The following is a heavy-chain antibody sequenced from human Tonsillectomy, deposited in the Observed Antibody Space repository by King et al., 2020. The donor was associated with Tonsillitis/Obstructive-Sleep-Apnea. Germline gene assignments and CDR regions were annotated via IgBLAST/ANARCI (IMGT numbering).Heavy chain of an antibody. V-gene: IGHV2-5*02. CDR1: GFSLSTSGVG. D-gene: IGHD3-22*01. J-gene: IGHJ5*02. CDR2: IYWDDDK. CDR3: AHSPQWYYYYASSGYYSVWFDP. Sequence: TLKESGPTLVKPTQTLTLTCTFSGFSLSTSGVGVGWIRQPPGKALEWLALIYWDDDKRYSPSLKSRLTITKDTSKNQVVLTMTNMDPVDTATYYCAHSPQWYYYYASSGYYSVWFDPWGQGTLVTVSS.